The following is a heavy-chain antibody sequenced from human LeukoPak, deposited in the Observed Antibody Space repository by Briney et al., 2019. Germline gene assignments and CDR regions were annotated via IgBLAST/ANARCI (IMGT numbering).Heavy chain of an antibody. CDR3: ARGAWLAADFDY. CDR1: GGSISRYY. D-gene: IGHD6-19*01. V-gene: IGHV4-59*07. J-gene: IGHJ4*02. CDR2: IYYSGST. Sequence: SDTLYLTCTLAGGSISRYYWSWIRQPPGNGQEWLGYIYYSGSTNYNPSLKSRVTISVDTSKNQFSRKLSSVTAADTAVYYCARGAWLAADFDYWGQGTLVTVSS.